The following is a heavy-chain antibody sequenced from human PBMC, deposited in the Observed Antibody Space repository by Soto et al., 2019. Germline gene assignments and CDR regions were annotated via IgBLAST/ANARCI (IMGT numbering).Heavy chain of an antibody. CDR3: SSWVSSGWGVYAFHI. J-gene: IGHJ3*02. Sequence: QLQLQESGPGLVKPSETLSLTCTVSGGSISSSSYYWGWIRQPPGKGLEWIGSIYYSGSTYYNPSLKSRVPISVDTSKNQFSLKLSSVTAADTAVYYCSSWVSSGWGVYAFHIWGQGTMVTVSS. CDR1: GGSISSSSYY. D-gene: IGHD6-19*01. V-gene: IGHV4-39*01. CDR2: IYYSGST.